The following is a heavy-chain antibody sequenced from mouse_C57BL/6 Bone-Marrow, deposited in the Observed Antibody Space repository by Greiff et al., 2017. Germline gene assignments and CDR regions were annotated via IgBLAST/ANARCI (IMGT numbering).Heavy chain of an antibody. CDR3: ARKGYGSSCWYFDV. D-gene: IGHD1-1*01. CDR1: GFSLTSYG. Sequence: VQRVESGPGLVQPSQSLSITCTVSGFSLTSYGVHWVRQSPGKGLEWLGVIWSGGSTDYNAAFISRLSISKDNSKSQVFFKMNSLQADDTAIYYCARKGYGSSCWYFDVWGTGTTVTVSS. V-gene: IGHV2-2*01. J-gene: IGHJ1*03. CDR2: IWSGGST.